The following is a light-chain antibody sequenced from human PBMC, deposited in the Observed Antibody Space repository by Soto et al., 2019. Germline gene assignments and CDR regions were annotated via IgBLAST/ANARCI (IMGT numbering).Light chain of an antibody. CDR3: QQYTVWPTT. Sequence: EIVMRQSPATLSVSPGQRATLSCRASQSVRTTVAWYHQRPGQAPRLLIYGASTRATGVPDRFSGDGSGTDFTLTVTSLQSEDFGIYYCQQYTVWPTTFGQGTKVDIK. CDR1: QSVRTT. J-gene: IGKJ1*01. CDR2: GAS. V-gene: IGKV3-15*01.